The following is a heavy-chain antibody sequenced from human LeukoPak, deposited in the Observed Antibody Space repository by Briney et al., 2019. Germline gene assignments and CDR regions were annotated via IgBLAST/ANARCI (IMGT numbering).Heavy chain of an antibody. CDR2: IYYSGST. D-gene: IGHD3-22*01. CDR1: GGSISSYY. CDR3: ARKTMIVVVNWFDP. Sequence: SETLSLTCTVSGGSISSYYWSWIRQPPGKGLEWIGYIYYSGSTNYNPSLKSRVTISVDTSKNQFSLKLSSVTAADTAVYYCARKTMIVVVNWFDPWGQGTLVTVSS. J-gene: IGHJ5*02. V-gene: IGHV4-59*12.